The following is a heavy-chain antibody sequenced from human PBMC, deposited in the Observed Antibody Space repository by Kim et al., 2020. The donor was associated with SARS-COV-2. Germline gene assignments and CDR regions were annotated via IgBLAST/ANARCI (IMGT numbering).Heavy chain of an antibody. CDR2: IYPGDSDT. D-gene: IGHD3-9*01. V-gene: IGHV5-51*01. Sequence: GESLKISCKGSGYSFTSYWIGWVRQMPGKGLEWMGIIYPGDSDTRYSPSFQGQVTISADKSISTAYLQWSSLKASDTAMYYCARVGDFDWLEYPPYYFDYWGQGTLVTVSS. CDR1: GYSFTSYW. CDR3: ARVGDFDWLEYPPYYFDY. J-gene: IGHJ4*02.